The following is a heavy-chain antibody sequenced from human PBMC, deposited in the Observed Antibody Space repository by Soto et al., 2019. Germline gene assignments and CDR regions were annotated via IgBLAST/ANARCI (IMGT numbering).Heavy chain of an antibody. CDR3: ARTVYTGCPKFDF. CDR1: GYTFTTTH. J-gene: IGHJ4*02. D-gene: IGHD6-19*01. V-gene: IGHV1-18*01. Sequence: GASVKVSCKTSGYTFTTTHISWVRQAPGQGLEWMGWINTSNGDTNYAQKLQGRVTMTTDTSTSTVYMELRSLRSDDTAVYYCARTVYTGCPKFDFWGQGTLVTVSS. CDR2: INTSNGDT.